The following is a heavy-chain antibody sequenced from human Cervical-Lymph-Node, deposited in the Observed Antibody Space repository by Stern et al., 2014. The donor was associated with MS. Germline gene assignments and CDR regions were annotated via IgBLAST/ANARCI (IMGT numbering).Heavy chain of an antibody. Sequence: VQLVESEAEVKKPGASVKVSCKASGYTFTSYAMHWVRQAPGQRLEWMGWINAGNGNTKYSQKFQGRVTFTRDTSASTAYMELSSLRSEDTAVYYCATVPYWGQGTLVTVSS. J-gene: IGHJ4*02. CDR3: ATVPY. V-gene: IGHV1-3*01. CDR2: INAGNGNT. CDR1: GYTFTSYA.